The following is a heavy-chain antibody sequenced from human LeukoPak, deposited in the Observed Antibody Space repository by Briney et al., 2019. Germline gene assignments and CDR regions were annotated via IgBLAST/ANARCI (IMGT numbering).Heavy chain of an antibody. CDR3: ARLVATSWFDP. D-gene: IGHD5-12*01. CDR2: ISAYNGNT. Sequence: ASVNVSCKASGYTLTSYGISWVRQAPGQGREWMGWISAYNGNTNYVQKLQGRVTMTTDTSTNTAYMELRSQRSDDTAGYYCARLVATSWFDPWGQGTLVTVSS. J-gene: IGHJ5*02. V-gene: IGHV1-18*04. CDR1: GYTLTSYG.